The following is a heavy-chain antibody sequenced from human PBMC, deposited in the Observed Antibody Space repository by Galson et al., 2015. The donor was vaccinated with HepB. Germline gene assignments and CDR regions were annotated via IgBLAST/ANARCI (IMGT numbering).Heavy chain of an antibody. V-gene: IGHV3-33*01. Sequence: SLRLSCAASGFTFSSYGMHWVRQAPGKGLEWVAVIWYDGSNKYYADSVKGRFIISRDNSKNTLYLQMNSLRAEDTAVYYCAREGYSYGSRDLNGFDYWGQGTLVTVSS. CDR2: IWYDGSNK. CDR1: GFTFSSYG. J-gene: IGHJ4*02. CDR3: AREGYSYGSRDLNGFDY. D-gene: IGHD5-18*01.